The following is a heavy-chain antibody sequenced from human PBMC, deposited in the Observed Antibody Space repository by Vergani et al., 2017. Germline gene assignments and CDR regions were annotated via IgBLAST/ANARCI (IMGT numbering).Heavy chain of an antibody. J-gene: IGHJ5*02. CDR3: ARKIAVGGTGPWFDP. D-gene: IGHD6-19*01. Sequence: QVQLQQWGAGLLKPSETLTLTCTVSGGSISSSSYYWGWIRQPPGKGLEWIGSIYYSGSTYYNPSLKSRVTISVDTSKNQFSLQLSSVTAADTAVYYCARKIAVGGTGPWFDPWGQGTLVTVSS. V-gene: IGHV4-39*07. CDR2: IYYSGST. CDR1: GGSISSSSYY.